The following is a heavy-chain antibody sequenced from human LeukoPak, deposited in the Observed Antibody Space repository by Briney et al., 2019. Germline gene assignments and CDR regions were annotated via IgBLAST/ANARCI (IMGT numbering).Heavy chain of an antibody. CDR3: AKRGVVIRVILVGFHKEAYYFDS. J-gene: IGHJ4*02. Sequence: GGSLRLSCAVSGITLSNYGMSSVRQAPGKGLEWVAGISGSGGGTTYADSVKGRFTISRDNAKNTLFLQMNSLRADDTAMYFCAKRGVVIRVILVGFHKEAYYFDSWGQGALVTVSS. D-gene: IGHD3-22*01. CDR1: GITLSNYG. CDR2: ISGSGGGT. V-gene: IGHV3-23*01.